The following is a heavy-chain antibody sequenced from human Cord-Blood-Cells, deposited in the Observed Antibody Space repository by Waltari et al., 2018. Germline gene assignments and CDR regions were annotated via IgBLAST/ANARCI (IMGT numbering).Heavy chain of an antibody. Sequence: EVQLVESGGGLVKPGGSLRLSCAASGFTFSNAWMSWVRQAPGKGLEWVGRNKSKTDGGTTDYAAPVKGRFTISRDDSKNTLYLQMNSLKTEDTAVYYCTTQTGTDYWGQGTLVTVSS. J-gene: IGHJ4*02. CDR2: NKSKTDGGTT. V-gene: IGHV3-15*01. CDR1: GFTFSNAW. CDR3: TTQTGTDY. D-gene: IGHD1-1*01.